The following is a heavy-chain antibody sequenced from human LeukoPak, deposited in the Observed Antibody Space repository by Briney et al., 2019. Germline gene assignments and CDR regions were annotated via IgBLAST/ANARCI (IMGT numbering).Heavy chain of an antibody. V-gene: IGHV3-21*01. D-gene: IGHD4-17*01. Sequence: GGSLRLSCAASGFTFSSYTMKWVRQAPGKGLEWVSSISSSSSDIFYADSVKGRFTISRDNFKNTLYLQMNSLRTEDTAVYYCAKVTNWNDLEGIDYWGQGTLVTVSS. CDR1: GFTFSSYT. CDR3: AKVTNWNDLEGIDY. J-gene: IGHJ4*02. CDR2: ISSSSSDI.